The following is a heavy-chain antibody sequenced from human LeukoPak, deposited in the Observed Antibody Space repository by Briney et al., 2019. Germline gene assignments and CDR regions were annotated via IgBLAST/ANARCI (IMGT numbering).Heavy chain of an antibody. CDR1: GGTFSSYA. CDR3: ARDALLWFGESTYFDY. J-gene: IGHJ4*02. V-gene: IGHV1-18*01. CDR2: ISAYNGNT. D-gene: IGHD3-10*01. Sequence: ASVKVSCKASGGTFSSYAISWVRQAPGQGLEWMGWISAYNGNTNYAQKLQGRVTMTTDTSTSTAYMELRSLRSDDTAVYYCARDALLWFGESTYFDYWGQGTLVTVSS.